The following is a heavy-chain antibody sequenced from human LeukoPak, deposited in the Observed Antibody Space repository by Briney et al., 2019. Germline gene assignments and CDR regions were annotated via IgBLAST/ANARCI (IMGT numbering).Heavy chain of an antibody. CDR2: ISSNGGST. J-gene: IGHJ4*02. CDR1: GFTFSSYA. CDR3: VKDRGGYSNYYYFDY. V-gene: IGHV3-64D*09. Sequence: GGSLRLSCSASGFTFSSYAMHWVRQALGKGLEYVSVISSNGGSTYYADSVKGRFTISRDNPKNTLYLQMSSLRAEDTAVYYCVKDRGGYSNYYYFDYWGQGTLVTVSS. D-gene: IGHD4-11*01.